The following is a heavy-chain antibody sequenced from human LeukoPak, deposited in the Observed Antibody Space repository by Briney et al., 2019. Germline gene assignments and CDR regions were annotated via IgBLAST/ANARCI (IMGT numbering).Heavy chain of an antibody. CDR3: ASGPVDTAMVTGAFDI. V-gene: IGHV3-53*01. D-gene: IGHD5-18*01. Sequence: GGSLRLSCTVSGFTVSSNSMSWVRQAPGKGLEWVSFIYSDNTHYSDSVKGRFTISRDNAKNTLYLQMNSLRAEDTAVYYCASGPVDTAMVTGAFDIWGQGTMVTVSS. CDR2: IYSDNT. J-gene: IGHJ3*02. CDR1: GFTVSSNS.